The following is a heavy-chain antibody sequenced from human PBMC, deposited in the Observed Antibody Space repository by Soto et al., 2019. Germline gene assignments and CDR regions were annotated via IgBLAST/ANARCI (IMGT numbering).Heavy chain of an antibody. CDR2: ISSSGSTK. D-gene: IGHD4-17*01. J-gene: IGHJ4*02. CDR1: GFTFSSYS. V-gene: IGHV3-48*01. Sequence: PGGSLRLSCAASGFTFSSYSINWVRQAPGKGLEWLSYISSSGSTKYYADSVKGRFTFSRDNAKNSVHLQMNSLRAEDTAVYYCARDPTVGSYWGQGTLVTVSS. CDR3: ARDPTVGSY.